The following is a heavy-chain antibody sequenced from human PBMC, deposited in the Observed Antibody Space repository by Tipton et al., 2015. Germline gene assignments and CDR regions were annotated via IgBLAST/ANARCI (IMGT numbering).Heavy chain of an antibody. J-gene: IGHJ4*01. CDR2: MSPEGYNE. Sequence: QLVQPGGGVVQPGRSPRLSCAHSEFTLSDHAIHLARQAPATGMTRVAVMSPEGYNEYYADTVKGRFTVSRDNSKNTMFLQMNRLRAEDTAVYFCAKEGVHCGGGICLDYWVHGTLVCVSS. D-gene: IGHD2-15*01. CDR1: EFTLSDHA. CDR3: AKEGVHCGGGICLDY. V-gene: IGHV3-30-3*01.